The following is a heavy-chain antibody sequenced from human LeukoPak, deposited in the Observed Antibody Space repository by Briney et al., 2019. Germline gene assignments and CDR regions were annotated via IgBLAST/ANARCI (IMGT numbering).Heavy chain of an antibody. CDR2: INHSGST. V-gene: IGHV4-34*01. J-gene: IGHJ5*02. D-gene: IGHD2-2*01. Sequence: NPGGSLRLSCAASGFSYYTYVMSWIRQPPGKGLEWIGEINHSGSTNYNPSLKSRVTISVDTSKNQFSLKLSSVTAADTAVYYCAREARYCSSTSCPEGWFDPWGQGTLVTVSS. CDR3: AREARYCSSTSCPEGWFDP. CDR1: GFSYYTYV.